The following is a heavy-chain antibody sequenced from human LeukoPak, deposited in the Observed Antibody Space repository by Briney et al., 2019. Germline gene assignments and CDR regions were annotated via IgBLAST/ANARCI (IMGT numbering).Heavy chain of an antibody. V-gene: IGHV1-2*02. J-gene: IGHJ5*02. Sequence: ASVKVSCKASGYTFTGYYMRWVRQAPGQGLEWMGWINPNSGGTNYAQKFQGRVTMTRDTSIGTAYMELSRLRSDDTAVYYCARGSERLWFGELLYQKREFDPWGQGTLVTVSS. D-gene: IGHD3-10*01. CDR2: INPNSGGT. CDR3: ARGSERLWFGELLYQKREFDP. CDR1: GYTFTGYY.